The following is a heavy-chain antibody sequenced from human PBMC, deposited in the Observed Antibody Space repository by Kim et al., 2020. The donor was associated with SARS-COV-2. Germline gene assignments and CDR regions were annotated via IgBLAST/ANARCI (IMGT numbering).Heavy chain of an antibody. CDR1: GYTFTGYY. CDR3: ARERYCSSTSCYEDYYYGMDV. CDR2: INPNSGGT. D-gene: IGHD2-2*01. Sequence: ASVKVSCKASGYTFTGYYMHWVRQAPGQGLEWMGRINPNSGGTNYAQKFQGRVTMTRDTSISTAYMELSRLRSDDTAVYYCARERYCSSTSCYEDYYYGMDVWGQGNTVTVSS. V-gene: IGHV1-2*06. J-gene: IGHJ6*02.